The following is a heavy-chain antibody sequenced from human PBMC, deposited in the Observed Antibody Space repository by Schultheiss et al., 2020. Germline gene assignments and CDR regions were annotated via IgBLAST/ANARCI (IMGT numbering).Heavy chain of an antibody. CDR1: GGSMSDYY. Sequence: SQTLSLTCTVSGGSMSDYYWNWIRQTPGKGLEWIGYIHSNGATDYDPSLGSRVTISKDMSKNQFSLRLTSVTAADTAVYFCARHEIAVAGISVRWFDPWGQGNLVTVSS. J-gene: IGHJ5*02. CDR3: ARHEIAVAGISVRWFDP. CDR2: IHSNGAT. D-gene: IGHD6-19*01. V-gene: IGHV4-59*08.